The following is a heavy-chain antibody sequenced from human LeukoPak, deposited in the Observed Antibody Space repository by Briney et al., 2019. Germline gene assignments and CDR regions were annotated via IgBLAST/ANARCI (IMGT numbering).Heavy chain of an antibody. D-gene: IGHD4-23*01. CDR3: ARPYGGNSWDAFDI. J-gene: IGHJ3*02. CDR2: VNPNSGGT. Sequence: ASVKVSCKASGYTFIDYYMHWVRQAPGQGLEWMGWVNPNSGGTNYAPKFQGRVTMTKNTSISTAYMELSRLRSDDTAVYYCARPYGGNSWDAFDIWGQGTMVTVSS. V-gene: IGHV1-2*02. CDR1: GYTFIDYY.